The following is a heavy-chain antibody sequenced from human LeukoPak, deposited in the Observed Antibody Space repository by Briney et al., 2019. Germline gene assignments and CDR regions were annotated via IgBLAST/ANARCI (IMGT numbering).Heavy chain of an antibody. CDR1: GGSISSYY. CDR3: ARHGVSAAGSWNWFDP. J-gene: IGHJ5*02. CDR2: IYYNGST. V-gene: IGHV4-59*08. Sequence: PSETLSLTCTVSGGSISSYYWSWIRQPPGKGLEWIGYIYYNGSTNYNPSLKSRVTISVDTSKNQFSLKLSSVTAADTAVYSCARHGVSAAGSWNWFDPWGQGTLVTVSS. D-gene: IGHD6-13*01.